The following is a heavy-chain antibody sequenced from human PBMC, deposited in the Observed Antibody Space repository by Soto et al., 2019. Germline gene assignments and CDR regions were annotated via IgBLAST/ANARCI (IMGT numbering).Heavy chain of an antibody. CDR2: ISGSGGST. J-gene: IGHJ4*02. Sequence: EVQLLESGGGLVQPGGSLRLSCAASGFTFSSYAMSWVRQAPGKGLEWVSAISGSGGSTYYADSVKGRFTISRDNSKNPLYLQMNSLKAEDTAVYYCAKGADYGGNSFEGDWGQGTLVTVSS. V-gene: IGHV3-23*01. D-gene: IGHD4-17*01. CDR3: AKGADYGGNSFEGD. CDR1: GFTFSSYA.